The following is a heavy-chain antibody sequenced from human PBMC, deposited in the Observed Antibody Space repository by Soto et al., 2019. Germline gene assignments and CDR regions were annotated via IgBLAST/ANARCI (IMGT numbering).Heavy chain of an antibody. CDR2: ISSSSSTI. CDR1: GFTFSSYS. D-gene: IGHD1-26*01. J-gene: IGHJ4*02. CDR3: AGAVKWELRPPLEY. Sequence: GGSLRLSCAASGFTFSSYSMNWVRQAPGKGLEWVSYISSSSSTIYYADSVKGRFTISRDNAKNSLYLQMNSLRAEDTAVYYCAGAVKWELRPPLEYWGQGTLVTVSS. V-gene: IGHV3-48*04.